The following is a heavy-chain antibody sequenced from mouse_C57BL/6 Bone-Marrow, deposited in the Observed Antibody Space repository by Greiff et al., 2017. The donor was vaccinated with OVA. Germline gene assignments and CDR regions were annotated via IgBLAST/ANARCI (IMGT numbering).Heavy chain of an antibody. Sequence: QVQLQQPGAELVKPGASVKVSCKASGYTFTSYWMHWVKQRPGQGLEWIGRINPSDSDPNYNQKFKGKATLTVDKSSSTAYMQLSSLTSEDSAVYYCAIPSYYYGSSYGKAYRGKGTLVTVSA. CDR2: INPSDSDP. CDR1: GYTFTSYW. CDR3: AIPSYYYGSSYGKAY. J-gene: IGHJ3*01. V-gene: IGHV1-74*01. D-gene: IGHD1-1*01.